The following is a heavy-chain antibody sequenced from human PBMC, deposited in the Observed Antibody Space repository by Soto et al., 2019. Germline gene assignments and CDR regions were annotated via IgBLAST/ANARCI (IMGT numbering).Heavy chain of an antibody. D-gene: IGHD3-16*01. Sequence: QVQLVESEGGVVQPGTSLRLSCVGSGFTFRSYVIHWVRQAPGKGLEWVALTSYDGSNKYYDDSVKGRFTISRDNSSNTVDLQIDNLRLEDTALYYCARWGTTGGLDVWGQGTLVSVSS. CDR1: GFTFRSYV. V-gene: IGHV3-30*19. CDR3: ARWGTTGGLDV. J-gene: IGHJ4*02. CDR2: TSYDGSNK.